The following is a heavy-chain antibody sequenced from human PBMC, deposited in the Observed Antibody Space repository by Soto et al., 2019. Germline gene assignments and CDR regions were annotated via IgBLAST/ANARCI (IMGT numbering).Heavy chain of an antibody. D-gene: IGHD6-13*01. CDR3: ARDGPHIPAVGDV. CDR2: ISAYNGDK. J-gene: IGHJ6*02. CDR1: VYTIINYG. Sequence: ASVKVSCKDSVYTIINYGVSWVRQDPGQGLEWMGWISAYNGDKKYAQNVQGRVTLTTDTSTSTAYMEMRTLRSDDTAAYYCARDGPHIPAVGDVWGQGTTVTVSS. V-gene: IGHV1-18*01.